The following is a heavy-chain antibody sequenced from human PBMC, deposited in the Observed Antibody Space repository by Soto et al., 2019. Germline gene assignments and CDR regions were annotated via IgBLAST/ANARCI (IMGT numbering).Heavy chain of an antibody. CDR1: GGTFSSYA. CDR3: ARDRWERVAMATFDY. CDR2: IIPIFGTA. D-gene: IGHD1-26*01. V-gene: IGHV1-69*12. J-gene: IGHJ4*02. Sequence: QVQLVQSGAEVKKPGSSVKVSCKASGGTFSSYAISWVRQAPGQGLEWMGGIIPIFGTANYAQKFQGRVTITADESTRTAYRGLSSLRSEDTGVYYCARDRWERVAMATFDYWGQGTLVTVSS.